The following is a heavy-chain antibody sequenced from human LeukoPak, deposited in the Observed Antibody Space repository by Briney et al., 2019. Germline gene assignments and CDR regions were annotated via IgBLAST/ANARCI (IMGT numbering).Heavy chain of an antibody. V-gene: IGHV1-2*02. CDR1: GYTFTDYY. CDR3: ASQYYDSSGYYYRK. D-gene: IGHD3-22*01. CDR2: INPNSGGT. Sequence: ASVKVSCXASGYTFTDYYMHWVRQAPGQGLEWMGWINPNSGGTNYAQKFQGRVTMTRDTSISTAYMELSRLRSDDTAVYYCASQYYDSSGYYYRKWGQGTLVTVSS. J-gene: IGHJ4*02.